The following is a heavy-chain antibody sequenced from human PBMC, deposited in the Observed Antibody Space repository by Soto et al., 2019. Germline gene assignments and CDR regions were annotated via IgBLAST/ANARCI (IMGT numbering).Heavy chain of an antibody. Sequence: PGGSLRLSCAASGFTFSSYGMHWVRQAPGKGLEWVAVIWYDGSNKYYADSVKGRFTISRDNSKNTLYLQMNRLRAEDTAVYYCAREGITMIVVTRPYYGMDVWGQGTAVTVSS. V-gene: IGHV3-33*01. CDR1: GFTFSSYG. CDR3: AREGITMIVVTRPYYGMDV. D-gene: IGHD3-22*01. J-gene: IGHJ6*02. CDR2: IWYDGSNK.